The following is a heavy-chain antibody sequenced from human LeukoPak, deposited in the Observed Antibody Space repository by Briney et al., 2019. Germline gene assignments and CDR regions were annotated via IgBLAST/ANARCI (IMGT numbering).Heavy chain of an antibody. CDR1: GYTFTTYY. CDR2: INPSGGST. V-gene: IGHV1-46*01. D-gene: IGHD2-8*01. J-gene: IGHJ4*02. CDR3: ARWGTNGVDNFDY. Sequence: ASVKVSCKASGYTFTTYYMHWVRQAPGQGLEWLGIINPSGGSTSYAQNFQGRVTMTRDTSTSTVYMELSSLRSEDTAVYYCARWGTNGVDNFDYWGQGTLVTVSS.